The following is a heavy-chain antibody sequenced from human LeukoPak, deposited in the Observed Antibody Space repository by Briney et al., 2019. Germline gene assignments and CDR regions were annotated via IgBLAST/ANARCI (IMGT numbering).Heavy chain of an antibody. CDR2: INPNSGGI. Sequence: ASVKVSCKTSGYTFTGYYIHWVRQAPGQGLEWLGWINPNSGGINYSAKFQDRVTMTRDTSIGTAFMELSSLRFGDTAVYYCARDREFQSPGGYFDFWGQGTLVTVSS. V-gene: IGHV1-2*02. CDR3: ARDREFQSPGGYFDF. J-gene: IGHJ4*02. D-gene: IGHD3-10*01. CDR1: GYTFTGYY.